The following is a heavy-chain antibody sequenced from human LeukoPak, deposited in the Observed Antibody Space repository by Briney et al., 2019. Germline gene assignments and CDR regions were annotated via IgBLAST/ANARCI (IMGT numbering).Heavy chain of an antibody. V-gene: IGHV1-46*01. CDR3: ARGPGPADDGGGYCFDY. J-gene: IGHJ4*02. CDR2: INPSGGST. CDR1: GYTFTSYY. D-gene: IGHD3-22*01. Sequence: ASVKVSCKASGYTFTSYYLYWVRQAPGQGLEWMGVINPSGGSTTSAHKFQGRVTMTRDTSTSTVYMELRSLRSEDTAVYYCARGPGPADDGGGYCFDYWGQGTLVTVSS.